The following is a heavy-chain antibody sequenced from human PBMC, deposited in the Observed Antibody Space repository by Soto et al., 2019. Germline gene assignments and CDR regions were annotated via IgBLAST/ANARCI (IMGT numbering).Heavy chain of an antibody. V-gene: IGHV3-11*01. CDR1: GFTFSDYY. J-gene: IGHJ4*02. D-gene: IGHD4-17*01. CDR3: AKYGDPPEYYLLDY. Sequence: GGSLRLSCAASGFTFSDYYMSWIRQAPGKGLEWVSYISSSGSTIYYADSVKGRFTISRDNAKNSLYLQMNSLRAEDTAVYYCAKYGDPPEYYLLDYWGQGTLVTVSS. CDR2: ISSSGSTI.